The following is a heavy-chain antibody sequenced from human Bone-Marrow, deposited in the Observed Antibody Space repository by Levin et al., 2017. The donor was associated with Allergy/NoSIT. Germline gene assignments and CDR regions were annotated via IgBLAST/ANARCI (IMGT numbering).Heavy chain of an antibody. V-gene: IGHV1-69*13. CDR2: IIPILGTS. J-gene: IGHJ4*02. CDR1: GGTFKTSA. CDR3: ANRGGNSDY. Sequence: ASVKVSCKASGGTFKTSATSWVRQAPGHGLEWMGGIIPILGTSNYAQKFQGRLTIFADESTTTAYMELSSLTSEDTAVYYCANRGGNSDYWGQGTLLIVSS. D-gene: IGHD2-15*01.